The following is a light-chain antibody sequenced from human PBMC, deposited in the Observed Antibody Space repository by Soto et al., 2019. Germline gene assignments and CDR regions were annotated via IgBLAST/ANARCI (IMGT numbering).Light chain of an antibody. J-gene: IGLJ2*01. Sequence: QSALTQPRSVSGSPGQSVTISCTGTSSDVGGYNYVSWYQQHPGKAPKLMIYDVSKRPSGVPDRFSGSKSGKTASLTISGLQAEDEADYYCSSYAGSYTLVFGGGTQLTVL. CDR1: SSDVGGYNY. CDR3: SSYAGSYTLV. CDR2: DVS. V-gene: IGLV2-11*01.